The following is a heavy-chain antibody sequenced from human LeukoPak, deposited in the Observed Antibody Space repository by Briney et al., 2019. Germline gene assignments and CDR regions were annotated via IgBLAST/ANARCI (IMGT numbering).Heavy chain of an antibody. CDR3: ARTTWELLLGLDY. CDR2: INPNSGGT. J-gene: IGHJ4*02. CDR1: GYTFTGYY. Sequence: GASVKVSCKASGYTFTGYYMHWVRQALGQGLEWMGWINPNSGGTNYAQKFQGRVTMTRDTSISTAYMELSRLRSDDTAVDYCARTTWELLLGLDYWGQGTLVTVSS. V-gene: IGHV1-2*02. D-gene: IGHD1-26*01.